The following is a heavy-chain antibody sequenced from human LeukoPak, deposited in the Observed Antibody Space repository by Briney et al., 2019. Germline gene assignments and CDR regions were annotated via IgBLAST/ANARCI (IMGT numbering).Heavy chain of an antibody. D-gene: IGHD2-2*01. J-gene: IGHJ4*02. CDR1: GYPISSGYY. CDR3: VRDIVVVPAADDY. Sequence: SETLSLTCTVSGYPISSGYYWGWIRQPPGKGLEWIGSIYHSGSTYYNPSLKSRVTISVDTSKNQFSLKLSSVTAADTAVYYCVRDIVVVPAADDYWGQGTLVTVSS. V-gene: IGHV4-38-2*02. CDR2: IYHSGST.